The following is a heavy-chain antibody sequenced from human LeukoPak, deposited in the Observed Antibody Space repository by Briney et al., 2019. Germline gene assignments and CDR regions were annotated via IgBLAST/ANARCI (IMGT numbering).Heavy chain of an antibody. CDR2: IQSDGSKT. D-gene: IGHD2-15*01. CDR3: AKRYCKSATCRSDMDA. CDR1: GFSFGNYG. Sequence: GGSLSLSCAASGFSFGNYGMHWVRQAPGKGVEWVALIQSDGSKTYSADSVKGRFTISRDNPRNTLYLQMNRLRPEDTAVYYCAKRYCKSATCRSDMDAWGQGTTVTVSS. V-gene: IGHV3-30*02. J-gene: IGHJ6*02.